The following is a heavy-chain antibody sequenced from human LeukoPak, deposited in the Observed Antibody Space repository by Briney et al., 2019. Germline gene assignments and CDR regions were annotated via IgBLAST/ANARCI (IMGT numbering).Heavy chain of an antibody. Sequence: GGSLRLSSAASGFTFSSYAMSWVRQAPGKGLEWVSAISGSGGSTYYADSVKGRFTISRDNSKNTLYLQMNSLRAEDTAVYYCATSYDFWSGYYAYWGQGTLVTVSS. J-gene: IGHJ4*02. V-gene: IGHV3-23*01. D-gene: IGHD3-3*01. CDR3: ATSYDFWSGYYAY. CDR2: ISGSGGST. CDR1: GFTFSSYA.